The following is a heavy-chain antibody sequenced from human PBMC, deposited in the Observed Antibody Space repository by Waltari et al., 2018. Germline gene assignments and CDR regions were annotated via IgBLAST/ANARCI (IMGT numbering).Heavy chain of an antibody. CDR1: GFSFSSYS. J-gene: IGHJ4*02. Sequence: EVQLVESGGGLVQPGGSLGLSCAASGFSFSSYSMNWVRQAPGKVLEWISYIRSSSDTIYYADSVKGRFTISRDNAKNSLYLQMNSLRVEDTAVYYCARGEYSLTYWGQGTLVTVPS. V-gene: IGHV3-48*04. CDR3: ARGEYSLTY. CDR2: IRSSSDTI. D-gene: IGHD6-6*01.